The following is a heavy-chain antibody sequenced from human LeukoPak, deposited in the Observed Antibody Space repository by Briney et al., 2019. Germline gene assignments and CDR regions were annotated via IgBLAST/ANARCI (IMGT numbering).Heavy chain of an antibody. CDR2: IYSTGST. CDR3: ARQIASAGTAGFDF. J-gene: IGHJ4*02. CDR1: GGSISSYY. D-gene: IGHD6-13*01. Sequence: SETLSLTCTVSGGSISSYYWSWIRQPAGKGLEWIGRIYSTGSTNYNPSLKSRVTMSLDTSKNQFSLRLRSVTAADTAVYYCARQIASAGTAGFDFWRQGALVTVSS. V-gene: IGHV4-4*07.